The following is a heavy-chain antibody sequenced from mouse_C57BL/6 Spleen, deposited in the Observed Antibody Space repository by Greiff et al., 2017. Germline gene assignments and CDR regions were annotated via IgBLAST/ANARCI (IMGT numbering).Heavy chain of an antibody. D-gene: IGHD2-4*01. J-gene: IGHJ2*01. CDR3: ASYNDYDDGYYFDG. CDR1: GFTFTDYY. V-gene: IGHV7-3*01. Sequence: EVKLMESGGGLVQPGGSLSLSCAASGFTFTDYYMSWVRQPPGKALEWLGFIRNKANGYTTEYSASVKGRFTISRDNSQSILYLQMNALRAEDSATYYCASYNDYDDGYYFDGWGQGTTLTVSS. CDR2: IRNKANGYTT.